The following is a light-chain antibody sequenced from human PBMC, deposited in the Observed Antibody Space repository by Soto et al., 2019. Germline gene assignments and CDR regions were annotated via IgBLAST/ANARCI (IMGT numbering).Light chain of an antibody. CDR1: SGHRSYA. Sequence: QLVLTQSPSASASLGASVKLTCTLSSGHRSYAIAWHQQQPEKGPRYLMKLNSDGSHSKGDGIPDRFSGSSSGAERYLTISSLQSEDEADYYCQTWGTGIQVFGTGTKLTVL. CDR2: LNSDGSH. V-gene: IGLV4-69*01. J-gene: IGLJ1*01. CDR3: QTWGTGIQV.